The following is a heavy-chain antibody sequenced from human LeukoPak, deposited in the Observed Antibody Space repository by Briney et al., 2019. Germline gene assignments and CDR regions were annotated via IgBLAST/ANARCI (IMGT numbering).Heavy chain of an antibody. CDR3: ARIVVVPAADNWFDP. J-gene: IGHJ5*02. Sequence: SETLSLTCTVSGYSISSGYYWGWIRQPPGKGLEWIGSIYHSGSTYYNPSLKSRVTISVDTSRNQFSLKLSSVTAADTAVYYCARIVVVPAADNWFDPWGQGTLVTVSS. V-gene: IGHV4-38-2*02. CDR1: GYSISSGYY. CDR2: IYHSGST. D-gene: IGHD2-2*01.